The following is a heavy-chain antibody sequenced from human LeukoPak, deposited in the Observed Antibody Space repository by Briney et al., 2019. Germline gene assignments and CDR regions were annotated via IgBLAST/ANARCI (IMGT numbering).Heavy chain of an antibody. CDR2: ISSSSTYI. Sequence: GGSLRLSCAASGFTFSRFSMNWVRQAPGKGLEWVSTISSSSTYIYHADAVMGRFIISRDNAKNSVYLQMNSLRAEDTAIYYCTRDLSTGMAAGFDSWGQGTLVTVSS. D-gene: IGHD5-18*01. V-gene: IGHV3-21*01. J-gene: IGHJ5*01. CDR1: GFTFSRFS. CDR3: TRDLSTGMAAGFDS.